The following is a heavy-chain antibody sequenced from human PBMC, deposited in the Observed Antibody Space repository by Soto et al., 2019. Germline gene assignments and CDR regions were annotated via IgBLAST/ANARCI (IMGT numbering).Heavy chain of an antibody. CDR1: GGSISSGDYY. CDR2: IYYSGST. J-gene: IGHJ5*02. Sequence: SETLSLTCTVSGGSISSGDYYWSWIRQPPGKGLEWIGYIYYSGSTYYNPSLKSRVTVSVDTSKNQFSLKLSSVTAADTAVYYCARDTGSRFDPWGQGTLVTVSS. V-gene: IGHV4-30-4*01. CDR3: ARDTGSRFDP.